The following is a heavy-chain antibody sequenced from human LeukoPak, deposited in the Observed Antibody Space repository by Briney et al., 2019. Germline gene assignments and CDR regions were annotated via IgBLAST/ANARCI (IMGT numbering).Heavy chain of an antibody. CDR3: ASTGGSGSYWHPFDP. J-gene: IGHJ5*02. Sequence: GESLKTSCKGSGYSFTSYWIGWVRQMPGKGLEWMGIIYPGDSDTRYSPSFQGQVTISADKSISTAYLQWSSLKASDTAMYYCASTGGSGSYWHPFDPWGQGTLVTVSS. V-gene: IGHV5-51*01. D-gene: IGHD3-10*01. CDR2: IYPGDSDT. CDR1: GYSFTSYW.